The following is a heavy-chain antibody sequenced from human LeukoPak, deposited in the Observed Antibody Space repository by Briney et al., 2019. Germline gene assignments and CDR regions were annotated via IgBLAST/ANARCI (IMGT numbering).Heavy chain of an antibody. Sequence: GGSLRLSCAASGFTFSSYGMSWVRQAPGKGLEWVSAISGSGGSTSYAQKFQGRVTMTRDMSTSTVYMELSSLRSEDTAVYYCAREGTITYAFDIWGQGTMVTVSS. J-gene: IGHJ3*02. CDR1: GFTFSSYG. D-gene: IGHD5-24*01. V-gene: IGHV3-23*01. CDR2: ISGSGGST. CDR3: AREGTITYAFDI.